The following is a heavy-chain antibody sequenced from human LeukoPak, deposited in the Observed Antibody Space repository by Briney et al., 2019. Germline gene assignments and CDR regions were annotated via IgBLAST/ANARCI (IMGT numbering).Heavy chain of an antibody. V-gene: IGHV4-59*08. D-gene: IGHD3-9*01. CDR3: ARHALRYFDWPLFDY. J-gene: IGHJ4*02. CDR2: IYYSGST. Sequence: SETLSLTCTVSGGSISSYYWSWIRQPPGKGLEWIGYIYYSGSTNYNPSLKSRVTISVDTSKNQFSLKLSSVTAADTAVYYCARHALRYFDWPLFDYWGQGTLVTVSS. CDR1: GGSISSYY.